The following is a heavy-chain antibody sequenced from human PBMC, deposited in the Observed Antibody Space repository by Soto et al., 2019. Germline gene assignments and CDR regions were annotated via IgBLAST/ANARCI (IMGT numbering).Heavy chain of an antibody. CDR1: GVSFSTNA. J-gene: IGHJ4*02. V-gene: IGHV3-30*03. Sequence: QVQLVESGGGVVQPGTSLGLSCVVSGVSFSTNAMHWVRQAPGKGLEGGAAISKDGNDEFYADSVKGRFTISRDNSKNMLYLQITSLEPEDTAVYFCATGGILTPGQRGLCDYWGQGTLVTVSS. CDR3: ATGGILTPGQRGLCDY. CDR2: ISKDGNDE. D-gene: IGHD3-9*01.